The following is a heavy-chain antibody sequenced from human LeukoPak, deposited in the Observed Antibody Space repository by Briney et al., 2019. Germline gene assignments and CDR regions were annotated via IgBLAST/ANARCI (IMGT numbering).Heavy chain of an antibody. Sequence: GASVKVSCKASGGTFSSYAISWVRQAPGQGLEWMGGIIPIFGTANYAQKFQGRVTITADESTSTAYMELSSLRSEDTAVYYCAREGRHIVVVTATRGAFDIWGQGTMVTVSS. D-gene: IGHD2-21*02. J-gene: IGHJ3*02. CDR2: IIPIFGTA. V-gene: IGHV1-69*13. CDR3: AREGRHIVVVTATRGAFDI. CDR1: GGTFSSYA.